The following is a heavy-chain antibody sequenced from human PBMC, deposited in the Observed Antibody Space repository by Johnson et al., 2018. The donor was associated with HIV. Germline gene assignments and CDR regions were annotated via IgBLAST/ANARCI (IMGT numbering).Heavy chain of an antibody. Sequence: QVQLVESGGGVVQPGRSLRLSCAASGFTFSSYAMHWVRQAPGKGLEWVAVISYDGSNKYYADSVKGRFTISRDNSKNTLYLQMNSLRAEDTAVYYGARTYSSSWLRDAFDIRGQGTMVTVSS. CDR1: GFTFSSYA. CDR2: ISYDGSNK. D-gene: IGHD6-13*01. J-gene: IGHJ3*02. V-gene: IGHV3-30-3*01. CDR3: ARTYSSSWLRDAFDI.